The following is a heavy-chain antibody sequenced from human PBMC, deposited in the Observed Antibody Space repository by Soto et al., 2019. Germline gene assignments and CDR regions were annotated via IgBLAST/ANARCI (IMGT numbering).Heavy chain of an antibody. J-gene: IGHJ5*02. CDR3: AREAVWPGHNWFDP. D-gene: IGHD6-19*01. V-gene: IGHV4-30-2*01. CDR2: IYHSGST. CDR1: GGSISSGGYS. Sequence: SETLSLTCAVSGGSISSGGYSWSWIRQPPGKGLEWIGYIYHSGSTYYNPSLKSRVTISVDRSKNQFSLKLGSVTAADTAVYYCAREAVWPGHNWFDPWGQGTLVTVSS.